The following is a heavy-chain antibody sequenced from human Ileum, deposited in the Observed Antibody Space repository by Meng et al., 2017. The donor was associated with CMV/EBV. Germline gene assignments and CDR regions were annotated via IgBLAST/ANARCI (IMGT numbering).Heavy chain of an antibody. V-gene: IGHV3-74*01. CDR2: INSDGSTI. J-gene: IGHJ4*02. D-gene: IGHD1-1*01. Sequence: ISCVASGFMFSNSWVHWVRQGPEKGLVWVSRINSDGSTINYADSVKGRFTISRDNAKNTLYLQINTLRDEDTAVYYCARGGSYYLDYWGQGTLVTVSS. CDR1: GFMFSNSW. CDR3: ARGGSYYLDY.